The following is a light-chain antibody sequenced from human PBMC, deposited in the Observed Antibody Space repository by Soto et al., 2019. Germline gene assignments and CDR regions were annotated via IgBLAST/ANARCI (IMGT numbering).Light chain of an antibody. V-gene: IGKV1-5*01. J-gene: IGKJ1*01. CDR1: QSISSW. CDR2: DAS. Sequence: DIQMTQSPSTLSASVGYRFTIACRASQSISSWLAWYQQKPGRAPKLLIYDASSLDGGVPSRFSGSGSGTEFTLNISSLQPDDFATYYCQQYNSYRTFGQGTQV. CDR3: QQYNSYRT.